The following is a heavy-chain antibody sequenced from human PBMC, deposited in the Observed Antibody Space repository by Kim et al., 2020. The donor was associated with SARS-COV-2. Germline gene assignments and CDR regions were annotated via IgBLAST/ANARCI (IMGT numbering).Heavy chain of an antibody. CDR3: ARDGGVGTGLASIYYYHYGMDV. V-gene: IGHV3-21*01. D-gene: IGHD5-18*01. J-gene: IGHJ6*02. CDR1: GLTFSSYS. CDR2: IRSSSSYI. Sequence: GGSLRLSCAASGLTFSSYSMNWVRQAPGKGLEWVSSIRSSSSYIYYADSVKGRFIISRDNAKNTLYLQMNSLRAEDTAVYYCARDGGVGTGLASIYYYHYGMDVWGQGTTVTVSS.